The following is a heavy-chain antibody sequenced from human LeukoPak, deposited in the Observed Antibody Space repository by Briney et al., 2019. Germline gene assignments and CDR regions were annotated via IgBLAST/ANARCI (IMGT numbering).Heavy chain of an antibody. J-gene: IGHJ4*02. CDR2: IYSGGST. V-gene: IGHV3-53*01. Sequence: GGSLRLSCAASGFTVSSTYMTWVRHAPGKGLEWVSIIYSGGSTYYADSVKGRFTISRDNSKNTLYLQMNSLRAEDTAVYYCARDHSGSYSDYWGQGTLVTVSS. D-gene: IGHD1-26*01. CDR3: ARDHSGSYSDY. CDR1: GFTVSSTY.